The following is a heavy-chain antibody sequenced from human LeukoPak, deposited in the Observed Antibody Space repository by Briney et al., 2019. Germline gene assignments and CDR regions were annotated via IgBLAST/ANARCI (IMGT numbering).Heavy chain of an antibody. Sequence: ASVKLSCKASGYTFTDYCVHWVRQAPGQGLEWMGWIIPSSGGANYAQNFQGRVTMTRDTSIATAYMELSRLRSDDTAVYYCARDENPYYYYGMDVWGQGTTVTVSS. CDR3: ARDENPYYYYGMDV. V-gene: IGHV1-2*02. J-gene: IGHJ6*02. CDR2: IIPSSGGA. CDR1: GYTFTDYC.